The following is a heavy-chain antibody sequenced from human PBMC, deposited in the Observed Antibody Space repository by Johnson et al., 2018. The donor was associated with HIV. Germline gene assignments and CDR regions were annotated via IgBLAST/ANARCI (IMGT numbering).Heavy chain of an antibody. CDR1: GFTFSSYA. CDR2: ISGSGGST. J-gene: IGHJ3*02. CDR3: ARDDQWGSTGEAFDI. Sequence: VQLVESGGGLVQPGGSLRLSCAASGFTFSSYAMSWVRQAPGKGLEWVSAISGSGGSTYYADSVKGRFTISRDKSKNTLYLQMNSLRAEDTAVYYFARDDQWGSTGEAFDIWGQGTKVTVSS. V-gene: IGHV3-23*04. D-gene: IGHD2-8*02.